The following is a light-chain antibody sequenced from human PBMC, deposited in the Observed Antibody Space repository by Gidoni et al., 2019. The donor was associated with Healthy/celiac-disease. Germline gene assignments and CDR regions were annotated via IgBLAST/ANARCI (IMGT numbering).Light chain of an antibody. CDR3: QQYDNLPPYT. V-gene: IGKV1-33*01. CDR2: DAS. J-gene: IGKJ2*01. Sequence: DIQMTQSPSSLSASVGDRVTITCQASQDISNYLNWYQQKPGKAPKLLIYDASNLEKGDPSRFRGSGSGTDFTFTISSLQPEDIATYYCQQYDNLPPYTFGQGTKLEIK. CDR1: QDISNY.